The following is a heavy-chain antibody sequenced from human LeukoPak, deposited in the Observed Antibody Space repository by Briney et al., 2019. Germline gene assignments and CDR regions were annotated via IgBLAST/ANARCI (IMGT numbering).Heavy chain of an antibody. V-gene: IGHV3-23*01. CDR3: AAGGGNTFNP. D-gene: IGHD1/OR15-1a*01. Sequence: GGSLRLSCAASGSTFSSQALSWVRQAPGKGLEWASSFTGSDGNIHYADSVKGRFTLSRDSSKETMYLQMISLRADDTATYYCAAGGGNTFNPWGQGILVTVSS. CDR2: FTGSDGNI. J-gene: IGHJ5*02. CDR1: GSTFSSQA.